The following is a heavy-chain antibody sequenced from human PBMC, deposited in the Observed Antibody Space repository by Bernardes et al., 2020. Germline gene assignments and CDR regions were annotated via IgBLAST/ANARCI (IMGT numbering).Heavy chain of an antibody. CDR2: ISSSSSYI. Sequence: GGSLRLSCAASGFTFSSYSMNWVRQAPGKGLEWVSSISSSSSYIYYADSVKGRFTISRDNAKNSLYLQMNSLRAEDTAVYYCARDLSVEEQLAGSYYYGMDVWGQGTTVTVSS. J-gene: IGHJ6*02. D-gene: IGHD6-6*01. CDR1: GFTFSSYS. CDR3: ARDLSVEEQLAGSYYYGMDV. V-gene: IGHV3-21*01.